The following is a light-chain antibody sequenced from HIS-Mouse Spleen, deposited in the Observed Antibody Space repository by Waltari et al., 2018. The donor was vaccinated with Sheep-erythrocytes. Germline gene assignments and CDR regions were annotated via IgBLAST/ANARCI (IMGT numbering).Light chain of an antibody. J-gene: IGLJ3*02. V-gene: IGLV2-23*01. CDR3: CSYAGSSTPWV. Sequence: QSALTQPASVSGSPGQSITTSCTGTSSDVGSYNLVSWYQQPPGKAPKLMIYEGSKRPSGVSNRFSGSKSGNTASLTISGLQAEDEADYYCCSYAGSSTPWVFGGGTKLTVL. CDR2: EGS. CDR1: SSDVGSYNL.